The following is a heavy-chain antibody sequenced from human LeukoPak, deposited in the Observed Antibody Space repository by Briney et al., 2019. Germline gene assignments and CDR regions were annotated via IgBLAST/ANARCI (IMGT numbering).Heavy chain of an antibody. CDR2: INPNSGDT. CDR1: GYTFTGYY. V-gene: IGHV1-2*02. D-gene: IGHD3-10*01. Sequence: ASVKVSCKASGYTFTGYYMHWVRQAPGQGLEWVGWINPNSGDTNYAQKFQGRVTMTRDTSISTAYMELSRLRSDGTAVYYCARDQGDRGVLYYYYYYMDVWGKGTTVTVSS. J-gene: IGHJ6*03. CDR3: ARDQGDRGVLYYYYYYMDV.